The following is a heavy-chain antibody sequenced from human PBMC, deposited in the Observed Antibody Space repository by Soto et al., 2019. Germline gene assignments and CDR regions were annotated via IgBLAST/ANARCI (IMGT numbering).Heavy chain of an antibody. D-gene: IGHD2-21*02. CDR1: GGSISSSNW. CDR2: IYHSGST. J-gene: IGHJ4*02. CDR3: AGGAYCGGDCFNFDY. Sequence: QVQLQESGPGLVKPSGTLSLTCAVSGGSISSSNWWSWVRQHPGKGLEWIGEIYHSGSTNYNPSLKSRXTXXXXXXXXXXXXXXXXXXXXDXAVYYCAGGAYCGGDCFNFDYWGQGTLVTVSS. V-gene: IGHV4-4*02.